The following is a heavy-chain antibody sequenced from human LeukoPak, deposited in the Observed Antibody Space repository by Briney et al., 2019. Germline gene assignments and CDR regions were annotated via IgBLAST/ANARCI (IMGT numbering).Heavy chain of an antibody. Sequence: GASVKVSCKASGYTFTSYGISWVRQAPGQGLEWMGRIIPILGIANYAQKFQGRVTITADKSTSTAYMELSSLRSEDTAVYYCARDRHGDSDYWGQGTLVTVSS. CDR2: IIPILGIA. CDR3: ARDRHGDSDY. CDR1: GYTFTSYG. V-gene: IGHV1-69*04. J-gene: IGHJ4*02. D-gene: IGHD4-17*01.